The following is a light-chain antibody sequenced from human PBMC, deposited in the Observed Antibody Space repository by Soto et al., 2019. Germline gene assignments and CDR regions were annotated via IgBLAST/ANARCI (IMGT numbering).Light chain of an antibody. CDR1: QGISSS. CDR3: QHYNSYFQT. V-gene: IGKV1-9*01. Sequence: IQLTQSPSSLSASVGDRVTITCRASQGISSSLAWYQQKPGKAPKLLIYEASTLQSGVPSRFSGSGSGTEFTLTISSLQPDDFATYYCQHYNSYFQTFGQGTKVDIK. J-gene: IGKJ1*01. CDR2: EAS.